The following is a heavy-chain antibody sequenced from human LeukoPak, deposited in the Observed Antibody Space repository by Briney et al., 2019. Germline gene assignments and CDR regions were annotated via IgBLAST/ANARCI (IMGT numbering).Heavy chain of an antibody. J-gene: IGHJ5*02. CDR3: ARRGPYSGYDFSWFDP. CDR2: IYQSGST. D-gene: IGHD5-12*01. V-gene: IGHV4-38-2*01. Sequence: SETLSLTCAVSGYSTSSGYYWGWIRQPPGKGLEWIGSIYQSGSTCYNPSLKSRVTISVDTSKNQFSLKLRSVTAADTAVYYCARRGPYSGYDFSWFDPWGQGTLVTVSS. CDR1: GYSTSSGYY.